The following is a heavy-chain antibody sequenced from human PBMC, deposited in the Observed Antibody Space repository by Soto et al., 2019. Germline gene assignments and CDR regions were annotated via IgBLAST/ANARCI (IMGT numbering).Heavy chain of an antibody. CDR2: LTTTTSTYI. CDR1: GFDFSDYS. D-gene: IGHD4-17*01. V-gene: IGHV3-21*01. Sequence: EVQLVESGGGLVKPGGSLRLSCVASGFDFSDYSINWVRQVPGKGLEWVSSLTTTTSTYIHYADSVTGRFTIFRDSTKNSVCLQMDSLKDEDTAIYYGARGERVGDPMFDYWGQGTLVTVSS. CDR3: ARGERVGDPMFDY. J-gene: IGHJ4*02.